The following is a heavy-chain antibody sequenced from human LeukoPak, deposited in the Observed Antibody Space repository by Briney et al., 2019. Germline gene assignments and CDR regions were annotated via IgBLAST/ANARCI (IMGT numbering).Heavy chain of an antibody. V-gene: IGHV3-21*01. J-gene: IGHJ4*02. D-gene: IGHD1-26*01. Sequence: GGSLRLPCAASGFIFRNFGMTWVRQVPGKGLDWVSPISGSSDDIYYADSVKGRFSISRDNSKNSVYLQMKRLRAEDTALYYCARRGYHDYSGFDYWGQGTLVTVSS. CDR2: ISGSSDDI. CDR3: ARRGYHDYSGFDY. CDR1: GFIFRNFG.